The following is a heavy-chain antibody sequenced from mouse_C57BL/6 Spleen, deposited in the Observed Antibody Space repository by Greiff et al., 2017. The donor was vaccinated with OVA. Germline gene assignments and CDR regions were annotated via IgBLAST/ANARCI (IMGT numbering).Heavy chain of an antibody. CDR2: IDPSDSYT. CDR3: ARTSITTVVPYFDY. D-gene: IGHD1-1*01. J-gene: IGHJ2*01. V-gene: IGHV1-59*01. Sequence: QVQLKQPGAELVRPGTSVKLSCKASGNTFTSYWMHWVKQRPGQGLEWIGVIDPSDSYTNYNQKFKGKATLTVDTSSSTAYMQLSSLTSEDSAVYYCARTSITTVVPYFDYWGQGTTLTVSS. CDR1: GNTFTSYW.